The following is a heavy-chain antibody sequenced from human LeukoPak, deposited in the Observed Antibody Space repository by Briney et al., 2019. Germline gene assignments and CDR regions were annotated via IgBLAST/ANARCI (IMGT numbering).Heavy chain of an antibody. J-gene: IGHJ4*02. Sequence: GGSLRLSCAASGFTFSSDSMDWVRQAPGKGLEWVSSISSSSSYIYYAASVKGRFTITRDNAKNSLYLQMNSLRAEDTAVYYCAREGIMYYDFWSGYYAYWGQGTLVTVSS. CDR2: ISSSSSYI. CDR3: AREGIMYYDFWSGYYAY. CDR1: GFTFSSDS. D-gene: IGHD3-3*01. V-gene: IGHV3-21*01.